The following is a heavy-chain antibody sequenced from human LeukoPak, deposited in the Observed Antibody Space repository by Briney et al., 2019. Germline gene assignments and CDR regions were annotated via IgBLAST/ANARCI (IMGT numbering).Heavy chain of an antibody. V-gene: IGHV4-59*01. D-gene: IGHD3-9*01. CDR3: ARARRYYDILTGSSYYMDV. J-gene: IGHJ6*03. CDR2: IYYSGST. Sequence: SETLSLTCTVSGGSISSYYWSWIRQPPGKGLERIGYIYYSGSTNYNPSLKSRVTISVDTSKNQFSLKLSSVTAADTAVYYCARARRYYDILTGSSYYMDVWGKGTTVTVSS. CDR1: GGSISSYY.